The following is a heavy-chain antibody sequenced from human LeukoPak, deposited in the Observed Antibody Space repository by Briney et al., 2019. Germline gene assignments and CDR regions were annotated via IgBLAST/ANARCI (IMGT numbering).Heavy chain of an antibody. V-gene: IGHV1-18*01. D-gene: IGHD7-27*01. CDR3: ATALGRGSFDY. Sequence: ASVKVSCKASGGTFSSYAISWVRQAPGQGLQWMGWISVYNGNTNYAQKLQGRVTMTTDTSTSTAYMELRSLRSDDTAVYYCATALGRGSFDYWGQGTLVTVSS. CDR2: ISVYNGNT. J-gene: IGHJ4*02. CDR1: GGTFSSYA.